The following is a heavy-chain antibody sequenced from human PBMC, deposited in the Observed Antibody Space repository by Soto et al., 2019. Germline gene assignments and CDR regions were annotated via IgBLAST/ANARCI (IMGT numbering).Heavy chain of an antibody. CDR2: ISAYNGNT. J-gene: IGHJ3*02. Sequence: QVQLVQSGAEVKKPGASVKVSCKASGYTFTSYGISWVRQAPGQGLEWMGWISAYNGNTNYAQKLQGRVTMTTDTPTSTAYRELGSLRFGDPAVYYWARVVGNYYDSSGYPRGAFDIWGQGKMVTVSS. V-gene: IGHV1-18*01. CDR1: GYTFTSYG. CDR3: ARVVGNYYDSSGYPRGAFDI. D-gene: IGHD3-22*01.